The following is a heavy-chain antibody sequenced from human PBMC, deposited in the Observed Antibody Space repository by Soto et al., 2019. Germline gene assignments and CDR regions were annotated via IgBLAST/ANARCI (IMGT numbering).Heavy chain of an antibody. Sequence: QVQLVQSGAEVKKPGASVKVPCKASGYSFTTNAMHWVRQAPGHRLEWMAWINVGTGTTKYSQKFQGRVTITRDTSASTAYMELSRLPSDDTAVYYCAGVSRHVTTGRDSHWGQGTLVTVSS. D-gene: IGHD3-9*01. V-gene: IGHV1-3*01. CDR2: INVGTGTT. CDR1: GYSFTTNA. CDR3: AGVSRHVTTGRDSH. J-gene: IGHJ4*02.